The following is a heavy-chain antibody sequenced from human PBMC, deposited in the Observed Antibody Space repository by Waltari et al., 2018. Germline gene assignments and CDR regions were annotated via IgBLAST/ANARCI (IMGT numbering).Heavy chain of an antibody. CDR2: ISGSGGST. Sequence: EVQLLESGGGLVQPGGSLRLSCAASGFTFSSYAMSWVRQAPGKGLEWVSAISGSGGSTYYADSVKGRFTISRDNSKNTLYLQMNGLRAEDTAVYYCAKGGSGSYYGSYWGQGTLVTVSS. CDR1: GFTFSSYA. D-gene: IGHD3-10*01. V-gene: IGHV3-23*01. CDR3: AKGGSGSYYGSY. J-gene: IGHJ4*02.